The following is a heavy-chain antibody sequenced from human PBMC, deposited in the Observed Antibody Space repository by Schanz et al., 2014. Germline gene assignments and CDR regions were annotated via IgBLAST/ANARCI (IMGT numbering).Heavy chain of an antibody. Sequence: EVQLVESGGGLIKPGGSLRLSCAASGFIFSNSWMSWVRQAPGKGLEWVAKIKQDGSEKYYVDSVKGRFTISRDNAKNSLYLQMNSLTAEDTAVYYCARGVRIDYWGQGTLVTVSS. CDR3: ARGVRIDY. CDR2: IKQDGSEK. J-gene: IGHJ4*02. D-gene: IGHD3-3*01. CDR1: GFIFSNSW. V-gene: IGHV3-7*01.